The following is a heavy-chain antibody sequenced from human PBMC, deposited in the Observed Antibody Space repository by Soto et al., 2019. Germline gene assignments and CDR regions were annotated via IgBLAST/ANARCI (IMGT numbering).Heavy chain of an antibody. CDR3: ARSSAGIVVVPAAITYGMDV. J-gene: IGHJ6*02. CDR1: GFTFCSYS. D-gene: IGHD2-2*02. Sequence: GGSLRLSCAASGFTFCSYSMNWVRQAPGKGLEWVSSISSSSSYIYYADSVKGRFTISRDNAKNSLYLQMNSLRAEDTAVYYCARSSAGIVVVPAAITYGMDVWGQGTMVTVSS. CDR2: ISSSSSYI. V-gene: IGHV3-21*01.